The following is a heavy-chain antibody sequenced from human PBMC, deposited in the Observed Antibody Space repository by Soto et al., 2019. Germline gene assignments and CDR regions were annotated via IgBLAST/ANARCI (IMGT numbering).Heavy chain of an antibody. J-gene: IGHJ6*02. D-gene: IGHD5-18*01. CDR2: IYYSGIS. V-gene: IGHV4-31*03. CDR1: GGSTSSGGFY. CDR3: ARNGYTYGMDV. Sequence: KTSETLSLTCTVSGGSTSSGGFYWSWIRQHPGKGLEWIGYIYYSGISYYNPSLKSRVSISLDTSRNQFSMTLNSVTAADTAVYYCARNGYTYGMDVWGQGAKVTVSS.